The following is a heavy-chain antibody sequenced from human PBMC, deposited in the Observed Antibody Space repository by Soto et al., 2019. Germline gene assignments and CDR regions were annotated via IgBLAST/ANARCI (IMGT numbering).Heavy chain of an antibody. CDR3: ARGVYGGSSSPYPLFFDY. D-gene: IGHD6-6*01. V-gene: IGHV4-4*07. Sequence: SETLSLTCTVSGGSISSYYWSWIRQPAGKGLEWIGRIYTSGSTNYNPSLKSRVTMSVDTSKNQFSLKLSSVTAADTAVYYCARGVYGGSSSPYPLFFDYWGQGTLVTVSS. J-gene: IGHJ4*02. CDR1: GGSISSYY. CDR2: IYTSGST.